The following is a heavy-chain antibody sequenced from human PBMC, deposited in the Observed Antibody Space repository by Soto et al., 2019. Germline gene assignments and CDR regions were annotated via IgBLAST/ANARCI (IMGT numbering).Heavy chain of an antibody. Sequence: SETLSLTCTVSGGSIGNYYWSWIRQPPGKGLEWIATIYYSGSTNYNDSLKSRVTISVDSSKNQFSLSLKSVTASDTAVYYCARGGGYYNPFDSWGQGTLVTVSS. CDR1: GGSIGNYY. J-gene: IGHJ4*02. CDR2: IYYSGST. D-gene: IGHD3-22*01. V-gene: IGHV4-59*08. CDR3: ARGGGYYNPFDS.